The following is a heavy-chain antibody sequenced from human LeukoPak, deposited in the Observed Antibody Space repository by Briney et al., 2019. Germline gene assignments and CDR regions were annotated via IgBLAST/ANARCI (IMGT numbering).Heavy chain of an antibody. CDR2: IFYNGKT. CDR1: GGSISVSSYY. V-gene: IGHV4-39*01. D-gene: IGHD1-1*01. Sequence: PSETLSLTCTVSGGSISVSSYYWGWIRQPPGKGLEWIGNIFYNGKTYYNPSLKSRVTISVDTSKNQFSLKLSSATAADTAVYLCARHRDTGYYYYMDVWGTGTTVTVSS. CDR3: ARHRDTGYYYYMDV. J-gene: IGHJ6*03.